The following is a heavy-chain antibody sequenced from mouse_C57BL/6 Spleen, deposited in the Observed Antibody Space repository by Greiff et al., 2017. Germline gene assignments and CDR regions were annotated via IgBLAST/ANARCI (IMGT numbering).Heavy chain of an antibody. Sequence: QVQLQQPGAELVKPGASVKMSCKASGYTFTSYWITWVKQRPGQGLEWIGDIYPGSGSTNYNEKFKSKATLTVDTSSSTAYMQLSSLTSEDSAVYYCARCNYYGSPHAMDYWGQGTSVTVSA. V-gene: IGHV1-55*01. J-gene: IGHJ4*01. D-gene: IGHD1-1*01. CDR1: GYTFTSYW. CDR3: ARCNYYGSPHAMDY. CDR2: IYPGSGST.